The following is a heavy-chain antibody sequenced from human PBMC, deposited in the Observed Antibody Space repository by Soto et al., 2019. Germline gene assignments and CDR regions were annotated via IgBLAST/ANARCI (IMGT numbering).Heavy chain of an antibody. J-gene: IGHJ5*01. D-gene: IGHD6-25*01. CDR3: ASDVQSFGYLQTLFAS. CDR2: ISAYNGNT. V-gene: IGHV1-18*01. Sequence: SAVKVSCKASGYTFTSYGISWGRQAPGQGHEWMGWISAYNGNTNYAQKLQGRVTMTTDTSTSTAYMELRSLRSDDTAVYYCASDVQSFGYLQTLFASWGQGSPVPVSA. CDR1: GYTFTSYG.